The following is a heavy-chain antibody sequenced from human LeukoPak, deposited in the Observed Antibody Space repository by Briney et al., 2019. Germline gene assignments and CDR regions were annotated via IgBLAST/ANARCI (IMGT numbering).Heavy chain of an antibody. V-gene: IGHV4-34*01. CDR2: INHSGST. CDR1: GGSFSGYY. Sequence: SETLSLTCAVYGGSFSGYYSRWICQPPGKGLEWIGEINHSGSTNYNPSLKSRVTISVDTSKNQFSLKLNSVPAANTALYCCASGETHFGRGYSTGAPPSHKLNMDVWGKGTTVTVSS. J-gene: IGHJ6*03. D-gene: IGHD3-3*02. CDR3: ASGETHFGRGYSTGAPPSHKLNMDV.